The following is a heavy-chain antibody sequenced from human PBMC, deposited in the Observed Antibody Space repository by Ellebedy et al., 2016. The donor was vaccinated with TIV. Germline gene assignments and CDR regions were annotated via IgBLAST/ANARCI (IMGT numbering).Heavy chain of an antibody. D-gene: IGHD6-19*01. Sequence: PGGSLRLSCVASGFTFDSYAMHRVRQAPGKGLEWVAVISYDGTNKYYADSVKGRFTISRDNSKNTLYLQMNSLRAEDTAVYYCAKQQWLDNWGQGTLVTVSS. CDR2: ISYDGTNK. J-gene: IGHJ4*02. V-gene: IGHV3-30*18. CDR1: GFTFDSYA. CDR3: AKQQWLDN.